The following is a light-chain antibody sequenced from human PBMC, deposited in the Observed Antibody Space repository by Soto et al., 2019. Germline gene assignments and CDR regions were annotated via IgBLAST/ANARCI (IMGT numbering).Light chain of an antibody. CDR3: QQRSDWLT. J-gene: IGKJ4*01. Sequence: EIVLTQSPATLSLSPGERASLSCRDSQGINNYLAWYQQKPGQAPRLLIYDATIRATGVPGRFSGSGSGTDFTLTISNVEPEDFAIYYCQQRSDWLTFGGGTKVEI. CDR2: DAT. V-gene: IGKV3-11*01. CDR1: QGINNY.